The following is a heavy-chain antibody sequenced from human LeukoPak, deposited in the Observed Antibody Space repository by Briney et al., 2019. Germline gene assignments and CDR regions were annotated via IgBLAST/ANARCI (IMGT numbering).Heavy chain of an antibody. CDR3: AKDRRGYSYGYSFFDY. CDR1: GFTFSSYG. Sequence: SGGSLRLSCAASGFTFSSYGMHWVRQAPGKGLEWVAFIRYDGSNKYYADSVKSRFTISGDNSKNTLYLQMNSLRAEDTAVYYCAKDRRGYSYGYSFFDYWGQGTLVTVSS. J-gene: IGHJ4*02. V-gene: IGHV3-30*02. D-gene: IGHD5-18*01. CDR2: IRYDGSNK.